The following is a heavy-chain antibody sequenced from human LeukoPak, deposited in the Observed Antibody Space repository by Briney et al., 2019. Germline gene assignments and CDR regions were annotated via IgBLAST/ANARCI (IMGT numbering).Heavy chain of an antibody. CDR2: INPNSGGP. J-gene: IGHJ6*04. CDR3: ARDFCGGDCYSRSTYMDV. V-gene: IGHV1-2*06. D-gene: IGHD2-21*02. CDR1: GYTFADYF. Sequence: ASVKVSCKTSGYTFADYFIHWVRQAPGQGLEWMGRINPNSGGPNYAQKFQGRVTMTRATSISTAYMELSRLRSDDTAVYYCARDFCGGDCYSRSTYMDVWGKGTTVTVSS.